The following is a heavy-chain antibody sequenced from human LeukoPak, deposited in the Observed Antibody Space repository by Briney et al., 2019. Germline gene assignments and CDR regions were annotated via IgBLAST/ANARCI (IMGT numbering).Heavy chain of an antibody. CDR1: ADSLSSGGHY. D-gene: IGHD3-10*01. J-gene: IGHJ4*02. CDR2: IHHSGSS. Sequence: PSETLSLTCTVSADSLSSGGHYWAWIRQLPGKDLESIGFIHHSGSSRHKSSLKDRVAILVAASRKQFALRLSSVAAADTAIYYCAGGGNRFGGFYFDYWGQGIQVIVSS. CDR3: AGGGNRFGGFYFDY. V-gene: IGHV4-31*03.